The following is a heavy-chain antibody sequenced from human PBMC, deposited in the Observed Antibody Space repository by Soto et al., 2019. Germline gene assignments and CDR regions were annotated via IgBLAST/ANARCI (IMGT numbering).Heavy chain of an antibody. CDR1: GFTFSSYA. J-gene: IGHJ6*02. CDR3: AKAHHVLRSHSFYGMDV. Sequence: PGGSLRLSCAASGFTFSSYAMSWVRQAPGKGLEWVSAISGSGGSTYYADSVKGRFTISRDNSKNTLYLQMNSLRAEDTAVYYCAKAHHVLRSHSFYGMDVWGQGTTVTVSS. V-gene: IGHV3-23*01. D-gene: IGHD3-10*02. CDR2: ISGSGGST.